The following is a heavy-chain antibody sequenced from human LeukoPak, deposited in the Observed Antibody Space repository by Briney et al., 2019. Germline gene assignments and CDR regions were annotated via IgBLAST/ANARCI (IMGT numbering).Heavy chain of an antibody. CDR3: AKNLLGSGAYSWYFDL. Sequence: GGSLRLSCEASGFTFSDHYMSWIRQAPGKGLEWVSYISSGSTYTNYADSVKGRVTISRDNSKNTLYLQMNSLRAEDTAVYSCAKNLLGSGAYSWYFDLWGRGTLVTVSS. CDR2: ISSGSTYT. D-gene: IGHD1-26*01. J-gene: IGHJ2*01. V-gene: IGHV3-11*03. CDR1: GFTFSDHY.